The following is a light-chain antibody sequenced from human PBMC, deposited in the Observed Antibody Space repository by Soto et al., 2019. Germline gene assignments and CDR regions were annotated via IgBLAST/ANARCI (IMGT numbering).Light chain of an antibody. CDR3: QQSYTTPRT. J-gene: IGKJ3*01. V-gene: IGKV1-39*01. CDR2: DAS. CDR1: QSVSTY. Sequence: DIQMTQSPSSLSASAGDRVTITCRASQSVSTYLNWYQEKPGKAPKFLIYDASNLQSGVPSRFSGSGSGTDFTLTISSLQPEDFATYYCQQSYTTPRTFGPGTKVDIK.